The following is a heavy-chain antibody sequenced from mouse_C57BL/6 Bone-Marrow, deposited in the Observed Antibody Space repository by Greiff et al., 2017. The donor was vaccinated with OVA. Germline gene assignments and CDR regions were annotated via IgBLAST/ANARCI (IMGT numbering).Heavy chain of an antibody. D-gene: IGHD1-1*01. V-gene: IGHV15-2*01. Sequence: SGSELRSPGSSVKLSCKDFVSEVFPIAYMSWVRQKPGHGFEWIGGILPSIGRTIYGEQFEDKATLDADTLSNTAYLELNSLTSEDSASYYWSRTTVVGNWYFDVWGTGTTVTVSS. J-gene: IGHJ1*03. CDR2: ILPSIGRT. CDR3: SRTTVVGNWYFDV. CDR1: VSEVFPIAY.